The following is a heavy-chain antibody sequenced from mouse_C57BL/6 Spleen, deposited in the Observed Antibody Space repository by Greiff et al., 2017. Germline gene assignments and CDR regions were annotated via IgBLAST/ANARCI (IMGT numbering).Heavy chain of an antibody. CDR2: IWSGGST. CDR1: GFSLTSYG. V-gene: IGHV2-2*01. D-gene: IGHD2-4*01. Sequence: QVQLQQSGPGLVQPSQSLSITCTVSGFSLTSYGVHWVRQSPGKGLEWLGVIWSGGSTDYNAAFISRLSISKDNSKSQVFFKMNNLQAGDTAIYYCAIKSYDYVCAMDYWGKGTSVTVS. J-gene: IGHJ4*01. CDR3: AIKSYDYVCAMDY.